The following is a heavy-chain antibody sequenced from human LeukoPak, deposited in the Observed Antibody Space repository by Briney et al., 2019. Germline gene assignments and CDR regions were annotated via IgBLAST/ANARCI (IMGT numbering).Heavy chain of an antibody. D-gene: IGHD2-21*02. CDR2: ISYDGSDK. CDR3: ARDVGGGDTFDY. V-gene: IGHV3-30*03. J-gene: IGHJ4*02. Sequence: GGSLRFSCAASGFTFSSYDMHWVRQAPGKGLEWVAVISYDGSDKYYADSVKGRFTISRDNSKNTLFLQMNSLRAEDTAVYFCARDVGGGDTFDYWGQGTLVTVSS. CDR1: GFTFSSYD.